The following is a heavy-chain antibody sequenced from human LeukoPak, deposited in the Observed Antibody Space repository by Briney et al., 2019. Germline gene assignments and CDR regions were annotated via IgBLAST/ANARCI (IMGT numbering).Heavy chain of an antibody. J-gene: IGHJ3*02. CDR1: GGSFSGYY. CDR2: INHSGST. Sequence: PSETLSLTCAVYGGSFSGYYWSWIRQPPGKGLEWIGEINHSGSTNYNPSLKSRVTISVDTSKNQFSLKLSSVTAADTAVYYCASSYLTVSEDAFDIWGQGTMVTVSS. V-gene: IGHV4-34*01. CDR3: ASSYLTVSEDAFDI. D-gene: IGHD2-2*02.